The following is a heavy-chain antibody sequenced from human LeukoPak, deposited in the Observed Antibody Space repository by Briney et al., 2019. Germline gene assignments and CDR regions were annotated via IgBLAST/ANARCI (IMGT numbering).Heavy chain of an antibody. J-gene: IGHJ3*02. D-gene: IGHD2-15*01. CDR3: ARHVVGGTCYSALNI. CDR2: IYYTGST. V-gene: IGHV4-39*01. Sequence: SETLSLTCTVSGGSISSSSYYWGWIRQPPGKGLEWIGSIYYTGSTYYNPSLESRVTISMDTSTHQFSLKVTSVTAADTAVYYCARHVVGGTCYSALNIWGQGTMITVSS. CDR1: GGSISSSSYY.